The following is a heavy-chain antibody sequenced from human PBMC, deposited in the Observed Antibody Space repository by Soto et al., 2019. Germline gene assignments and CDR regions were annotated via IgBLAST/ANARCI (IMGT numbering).Heavy chain of an antibody. D-gene: IGHD5-12*01. CDR1: GGLISKYS. CDR2: VLPISGST. CDR3: AAIRVRGGPLRFED. J-gene: IGHJ4*01. V-gene: IGHV1-69*06. Sequence: QGQLVQSGAEVRKPGSSVKVSCKTSGGLISKYSFNWVRQAPGQGLEWMGGVLPISGSTDYAQKFQGRLTITAARSTSTVYMELSRLRSDDTANYYCAAIRVRGGPLRFEDGGQGMLISVSS.